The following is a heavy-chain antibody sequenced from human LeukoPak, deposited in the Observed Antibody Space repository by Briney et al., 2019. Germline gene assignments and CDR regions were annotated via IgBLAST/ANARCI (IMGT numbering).Heavy chain of an antibody. CDR1: GFTFSSYW. Sequence: GGSLRLSCAASGFTFSSYWMTWVRQAPGKGLEWVSHITASGTAMFYADSVKGRFTISRDNAKNSLYLQMNSLRDEDTAVYYCASSGSYRFDYWGQGTLVTVSS. D-gene: IGHD1-26*01. CDR3: ASSGSYRFDY. CDR2: ITASGTAM. J-gene: IGHJ4*02. V-gene: IGHV3-48*02.